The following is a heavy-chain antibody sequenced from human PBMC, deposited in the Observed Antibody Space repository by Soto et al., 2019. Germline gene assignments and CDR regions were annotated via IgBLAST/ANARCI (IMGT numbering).Heavy chain of an antibody. Sequence: QVQLVQSGAEVKKPGSSVKVSCKASGGTFSSSAISWVRQAPGQGLEWMGAIIPVFGTAHYAQKFQGRVTITADKPTSTAYMELSRLRYEDTAVYYWARERPERGKDVWGQGTTVTVSS. CDR1: GGTFSSSA. D-gene: IGHD6-25*01. CDR2: IIPVFGTA. CDR3: ARERPERGKDV. V-gene: IGHV1-69*06. J-gene: IGHJ6*02.